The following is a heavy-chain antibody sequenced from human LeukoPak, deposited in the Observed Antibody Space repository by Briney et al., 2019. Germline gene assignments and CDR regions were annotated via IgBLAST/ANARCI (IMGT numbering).Heavy chain of an antibody. CDR3: TSYNSGRSDY. Sequence: GGSLRLSCAASGFTFSSYGMHWVRQAPGKGLEWVSVIWYDGSKTYYADSVKGRFTISRDNSKNTLYLQMGSLRADDTAVYYCTSYNSGRSDYWGQGTLVRVST. CDR1: GFTFSSYG. V-gene: IGHV3-33*01. D-gene: IGHD1-20*01. CDR2: IWYDGSKT. J-gene: IGHJ4*02.